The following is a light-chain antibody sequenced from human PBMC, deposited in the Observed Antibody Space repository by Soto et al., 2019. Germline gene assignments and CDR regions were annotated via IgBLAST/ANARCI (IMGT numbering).Light chain of an antibody. CDR3: QQYGNSPLT. CDR2: TAS. Sequence: EIVLTQSPGTLSLSPGEGATLSCRASQSLSRNYLAWYQHKPGQAPRLLIYTASNRATGVPPRFSGSGSGTDFTLTISRLEPEDFALYYCQQYGNSPLTFGQGTKVEI. J-gene: IGKJ1*01. CDR1: QSLSRNY. V-gene: IGKV3-20*01.